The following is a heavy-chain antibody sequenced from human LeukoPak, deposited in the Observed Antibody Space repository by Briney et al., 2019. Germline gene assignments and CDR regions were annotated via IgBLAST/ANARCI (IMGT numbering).Heavy chain of an antibody. CDR1: GGSISSYY. CDR3: ASANYYDSTGSPIPAEYFQH. CDR2: MYYSGTT. Sequence: PSETLSLTCTVSGGSISSYYRNWIRQPPGKGLEWIGYMYYSGTTNHNPSLKSRVTISIDTSKNQFSLKLTSVTAADTAIYYCASANYYDSTGSPIPAEYFQHWGQGALVTVSS. D-gene: IGHD3-22*01. V-gene: IGHV4-59*08. J-gene: IGHJ1*01.